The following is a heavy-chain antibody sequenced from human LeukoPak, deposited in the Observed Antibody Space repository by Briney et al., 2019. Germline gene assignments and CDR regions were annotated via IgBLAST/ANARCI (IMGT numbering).Heavy chain of an antibody. CDR2: IYYSGST. V-gene: IGHV4-39*07. CDR3: ARHIAARQGPFDY. CDR1: GGSISSSSYY. J-gene: IGHJ4*02. D-gene: IGHD6-6*01. Sequence: KPSETLSLTCTVSGGSISSSSYYWGWIRQPPGKGLEWIGSIYYSGSTYYNPSLKSRVTISVDTSKNQFSLKLSSVTAADTAVYYCARHIAARQGPFDYWGQGTLVTVSS.